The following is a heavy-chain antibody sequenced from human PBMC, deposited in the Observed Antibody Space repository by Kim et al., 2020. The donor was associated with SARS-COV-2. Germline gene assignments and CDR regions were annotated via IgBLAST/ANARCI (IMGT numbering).Heavy chain of an antibody. CDR3: ARDGRTGIIAPSAFDI. V-gene: IGHV3-74*01. D-gene: IGHD1-26*01. J-gene: IGHJ3*02. Sequence: GGSLRLSCAASGFTFSTYWMHWVHQVPGKGLVWVSRVNGDGTEENYADSAKGRFTISRDNAKNTLYLQMNSLRAEDTAVYYCARDGRTGIIAPSAFDIWGRGTMVTVSS. CDR2: VNGDGTEE. CDR1: GFTFSTYW.